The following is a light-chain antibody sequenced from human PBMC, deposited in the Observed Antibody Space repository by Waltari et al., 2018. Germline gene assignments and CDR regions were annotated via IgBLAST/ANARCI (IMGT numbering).Light chain of an antibody. CDR1: QSVRST. V-gene: IGKV3-15*01. Sequence: EIVMTQSPATLSVSPGETATLSCRASQSVRSTLAWYQQKPGQAPSLLIHGASTRATGVPARFSGSGSGTEFTLTISSLQSEDFAVYYCQQYDNWLLTFGGGTKVEI. J-gene: IGKJ4*01. CDR2: GAS. CDR3: QQYDNWLLT.